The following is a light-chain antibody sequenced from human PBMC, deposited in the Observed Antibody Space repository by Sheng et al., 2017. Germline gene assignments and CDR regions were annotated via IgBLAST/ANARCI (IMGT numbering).Light chain of an antibody. Sequence: NFLLTQPHSVSDSPGKTITISCTRNSGNIASNFVQWYQQRPGSSPKIVIYENNRKYYGVPDRFSGSIDSSSNSASLTISGVKIEDEGDYYCQSYDTMNQVVVFGGGTKVTVL. V-gene: IGLV6-57*01. J-gene: IGLJ2*01. CDR3: QSYDTMNQVVV. CDR1: SGNIASNF. CDR2: ENN.